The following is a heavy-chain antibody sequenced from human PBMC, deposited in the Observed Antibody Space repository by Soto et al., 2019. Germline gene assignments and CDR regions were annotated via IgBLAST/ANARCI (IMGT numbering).Heavy chain of an antibody. Sequence: PSETLSLTCTFSGGSISSYYWSWIRQPPGKGLEWIGYIYYSGSTNYNPSLKSRVTISVDTSKNQFSLKLSSVTAADTAVYYCASSGSTIFGVVTFDYWGQGTLVTVSS. D-gene: IGHD3-3*01. CDR1: GGSISSYY. CDR3: ASSGSTIFGVVTFDY. V-gene: IGHV4-59*08. CDR2: IYYSGST. J-gene: IGHJ4*02.